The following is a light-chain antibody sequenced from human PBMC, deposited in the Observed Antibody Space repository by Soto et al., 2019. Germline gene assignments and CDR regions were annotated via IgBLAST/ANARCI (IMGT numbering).Light chain of an antibody. CDR3: MQALQTPYT. V-gene: IGKV2-28*01. J-gene: IGKJ2*01. CDR2: LGS. Sequence: DIVMTQSPFSLPVTPGEPASISCSSSQSLLHSNGYNYLDWYLQKPGQSPQLLIYLGSNRASGVPDRFSGSGSGTDFTLKISRVEAEDVGVYYCMQALQTPYTFGQGTKLEIK. CDR1: QSLLHSNGYNY.